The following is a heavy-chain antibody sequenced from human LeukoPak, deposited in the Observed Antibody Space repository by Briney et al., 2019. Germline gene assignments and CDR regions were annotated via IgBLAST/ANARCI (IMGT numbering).Heavy chain of an antibody. Sequence: SETLSLTCTVSGGSISSSSYYWGWIRQPPGKGLEWIGSIYYSGSTYYNPSLKSRVTISVDTSKNQFSLKLSSVTAADTAVYYCARDNRATMGAYYYYMDVWGKGTTVTVSS. V-gene: IGHV4-39*07. J-gene: IGHJ6*03. CDR2: IYYSGST. CDR3: ARDNRATMGAYYYYMDV. CDR1: GGSISSSSYY. D-gene: IGHD2/OR15-2a*01.